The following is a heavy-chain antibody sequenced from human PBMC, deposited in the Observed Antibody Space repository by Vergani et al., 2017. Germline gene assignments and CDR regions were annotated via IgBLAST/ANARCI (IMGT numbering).Heavy chain of an antibody. D-gene: IGHD2-15*01. CDR3: ARHRGWGLVVVAATPWYYYYGMDV. CDR2: IYPGDSDT. CDR1: GYSFTSYW. Sequence: EVQLVQSGAEVKKPGESLKISCKGSGYSFTSYWIGWVRQMPGKGLEWMGMIYPGDSDTRYSPSFQAQVTISADKSISTAYLQWSSLKASDTAMYYCARHRGWGLVVVAATPWYYYYGMDVWGQGTTVTVSS. J-gene: IGHJ6*02. V-gene: IGHV5-51*01.